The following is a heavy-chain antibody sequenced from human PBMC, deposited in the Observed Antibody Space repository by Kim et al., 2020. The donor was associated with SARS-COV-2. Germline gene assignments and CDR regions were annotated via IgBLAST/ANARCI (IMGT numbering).Heavy chain of an antibody. CDR2: ISGDGSNT. CDR1: GFTFNTYW. J-gene: IGHJ4*02. Sequence: GGSLRLSCTASGFTFNTYWMSWVRQVPGKGLVWVSRISGDGSNTAYADSVKGRFTISRDNAKNTLYLQMNILGAEDTAVYYCVRGGTVFDSWGQGTLVTV. CDR3: VRGGTVFDS. D-gene: IGHD3-16*01. V-gene: IGHV3-74*01.